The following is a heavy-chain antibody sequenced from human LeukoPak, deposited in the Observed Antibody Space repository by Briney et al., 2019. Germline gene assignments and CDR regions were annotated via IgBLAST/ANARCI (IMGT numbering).Heavy chain of an antibody. CDR3: ARSQGYSSSSALGYFDY. CDR1: GYTFTSYG. CDR2: ISAYNGNT. D-gene: IGHD6-6*01. Sequence: ASVKVSCKASGYTFTSYGISWVRQAPGQGLEWMGWISAYNGNTNYAQKLQGRVTMTTDTSTSTAYMELRSLRSDDTAVYYCARSQGYSSSSALGYFDYRGQGTLVTVSS. V-gene: IGHV1-18*01. J-gene: IGHJ4*02.